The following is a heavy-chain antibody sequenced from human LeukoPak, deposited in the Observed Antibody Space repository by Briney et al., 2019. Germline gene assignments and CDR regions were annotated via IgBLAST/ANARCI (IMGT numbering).Heavy chain of an antibody. CDR3: SSNSWGPYYFHY. CDR1: GGSISSYY. D-gene: IGHD6-13*01. CDR2: IYTSGST. J-gene: IGHJ4*02. V-gene: IGHV4-4*07. Sequence: SKTLSLTCTVSGGSISSYYWSWIRQPAGKGLEWIGHIYTSGSTNYNPSLKSRVTMSIDTSKNQFSLKLSSVTAADTAVYYCSSNSWGPYYFHYWGQGTLVTVSS.